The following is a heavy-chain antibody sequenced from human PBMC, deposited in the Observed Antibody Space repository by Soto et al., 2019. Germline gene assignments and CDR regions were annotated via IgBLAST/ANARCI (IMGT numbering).Heavy chain of an antibody. CDR2: IYHSGST. D-gene: IGHD5-18*01. CDR3: ASSTAVDTAMAPDY. Sequence: PSETLSLTCAVSGGSISSGGYSWSWNRQPPGKGLEWIGYIYHSGSTYYNPSLKSRVTISVDRSKNQFSLKLSSVAAADTAVYYCASSTAVDTAMAPDYWGQGTLVTVSS. V-gene: IGHV4-30-2*01. J-gene: IGHJ4*02. CDR1: GGSISSGGYS.